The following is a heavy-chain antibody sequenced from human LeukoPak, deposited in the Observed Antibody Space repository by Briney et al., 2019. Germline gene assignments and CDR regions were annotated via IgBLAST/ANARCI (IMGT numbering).Heavy chain of an antibody. V-gene: IGHV3-23*01. CDR2: ISGSGGST. CDR1: GFTFSSYA. Sequence: GGSLRLSCAASGFTFSSYAMSWVRQAPGKGLEWVSAISGSGGSTYYADSVRGRFTISRDNSKNTLYLQMNSLRAEDTAVYYCARVVLYYYYMDVWGKGTTVTVSS. J-gene: IGHJ6*03. CDR3: ARVVLYYYYMDV.